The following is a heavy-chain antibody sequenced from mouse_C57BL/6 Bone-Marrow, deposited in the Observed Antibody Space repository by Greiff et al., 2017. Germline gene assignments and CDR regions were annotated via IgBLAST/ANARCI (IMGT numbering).Heavy chain of an antibody. CDR1: GYTFTTYP. J-gene: IGHJ2*01. Sequence: VQLQQSGAELVKPGASVKMSCKASGYTFTTYPIEWMKQNHGKSLEWIGNFHPYNDDTKYNEKFKGKATLTVEKSSSSVYLELSRLTSDDSAVYYCSRGGNYGGYYFDYWGQGTTLTVSS. D-gene: IGHD2-1*01. V-gene: IGHV1-47*01. CDR3: SRGGNYGGYYFDY. CDR2: FHPYNDDT.